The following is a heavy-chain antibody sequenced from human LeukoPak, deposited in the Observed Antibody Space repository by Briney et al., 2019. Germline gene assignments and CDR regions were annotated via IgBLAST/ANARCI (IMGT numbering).Heavy chain of an antibody. CDR1: GYTFTSYD. CDR3: TRDRPLQRCSGGSCYLGY. V-gene: IGHV1-8*01. D-gene: IGHD2-15*01. Sequence: GASVKVSCKASGYTFTSYDINWVRQATGQGLEWMGWMNPNSGNTGYAQKFQGRVTMTRNTSISTAYMELSSLRSEDTAVYYCTRDRPLQRCSGGSCYLGYWGQGTLVTVSS. CDR2: MNPNSGNT. J-gene: IGHJ4*02.